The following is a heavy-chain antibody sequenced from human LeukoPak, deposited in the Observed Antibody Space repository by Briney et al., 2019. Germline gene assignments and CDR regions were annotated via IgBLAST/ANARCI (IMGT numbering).Heavy chain of an antibody. V-gene: IGHV3-30*18. CDR3: AKDWGSSGWYNWFDP. CDR2: ISHDGGSE. CDR1: GFTIGNYG. D-gene: IGHD6-19*01. Sequence: GGFLRLSCVVSGFTIGNYGMHWVRQAPDKGLEWVAMISHDGGSEHYGDSVKGRFTISRDISKNTLYLHMSSLRVEDTAVYYCAKDWGSSGWYNWFDPWGQGTLVTVSS. J-gene: IGHJ5*02.